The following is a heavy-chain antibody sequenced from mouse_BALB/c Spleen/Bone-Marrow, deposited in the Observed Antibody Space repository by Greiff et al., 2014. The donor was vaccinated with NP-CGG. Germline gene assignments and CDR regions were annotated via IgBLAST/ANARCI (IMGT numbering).Heavy chain of an antibody. Sequence: DVKLVESGGGLVQPGGSMKLSCVASGFTFSNYWMNWVRQSPEKGLEWVAEIRLKSNNYATHYAESVKGRFTISRDDSKSSVYLQMNNLRAEDTGIYYCTRRGRGYAIDYWGQGTSVTVSS. CDR1: GFTFSNYW. V-gene: IGHV6-6*02. J-gene: IGHJ4*01. CDR3: TRRGRGYAIDY. CDR2: IRLKSNNYAT.